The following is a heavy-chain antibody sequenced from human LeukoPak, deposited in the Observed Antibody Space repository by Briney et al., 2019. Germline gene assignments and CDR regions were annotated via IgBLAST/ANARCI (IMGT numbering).Heavy chain of an antibody. CDR3: AKDSDSSGYHDY. V-gene: IGHV3-9*01. J-gene: IGHJ4*02. CDR2: ISWSSGSI. CDR1: GFTFDDYA. D-gene: IGHD3-22*01. Sequence: GGSLRLSCAASGFTFDDYAMHWVRQAPGKGLEWVSGISWSSGSIGYADSVKGRSTISRDNAKNSLYLQMNSLRAEDTALYYCAKDSDSSGYHDYWGQGTLVTVSS.